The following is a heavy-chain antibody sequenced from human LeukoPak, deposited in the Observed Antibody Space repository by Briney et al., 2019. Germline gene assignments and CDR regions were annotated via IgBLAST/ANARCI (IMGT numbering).Heavy chain of an antibody. V-gene: IGHV3-11*06. D-gene: IGHD3-9*01. Sequence: GGSLRLSCAASGFTFSDYYMSWIRQAPGKGLEWVSYISSSSSYTNYADSVKGRFTISRDNAKNSLYLQMNSLRDEETAVYYCARDLRNILTGKFDYWCQGTLARVSS. CDR1: GFTFSDYY. CDR2: ISSSSSYT. J-gene: IGHJ4*02. CDR3: ARDLRNILTGKFDY.